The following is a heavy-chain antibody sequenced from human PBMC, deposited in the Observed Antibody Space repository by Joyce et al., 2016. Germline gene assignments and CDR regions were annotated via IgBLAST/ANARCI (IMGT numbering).Heavy chain of an antibody. D-gene: IGHD6-19*01. CDR3: ARQAVTGPEIDF. CDR2: VHRRGTS. J-gene: IGHJ4*02. CDR1: GGSIDDSSSY. V-gene: IGHV4-39*01. Sequence: QLQLKESGPGLVKPSETLSLTCTVSGGSIDDSSSYWGLIRQSPGKVLEWIGTVHRRGTSYYSPSLKSRVTVSTELSKNQFSLRLTSVNAADTAIYYCARQAVTGPEIDFWGQGTLVTVS.